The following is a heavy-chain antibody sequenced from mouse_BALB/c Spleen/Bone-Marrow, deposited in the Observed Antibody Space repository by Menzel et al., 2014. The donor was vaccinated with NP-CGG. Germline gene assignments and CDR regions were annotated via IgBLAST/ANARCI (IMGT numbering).Heavy chain of an antibody. J-gene: IGHJ4*01. CDR2: IDPANGNT. V-gene: IGHV14-3*02. Sequence: VTLKECGAELVKPGASVKLSCTASGFNIKDTYMHWVKQRPEQGLEWIGRIDPANGNTKYDPKFQGKATITADTSSNTAYLQLSSLTSEDTAVYYCARREYYAMDYWGQGTSVTVSS. CDR1: GFNIKDTY. CDR3: ARREYYAMDY.